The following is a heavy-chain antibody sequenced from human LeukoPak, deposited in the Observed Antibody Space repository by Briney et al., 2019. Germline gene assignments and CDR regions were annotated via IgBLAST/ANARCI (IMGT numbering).Heavy chain of an antibody. CDR2: IYTSGST. CDR1: GGPISSYY. V-gene: IGHV4-4*07. CDR3: ARVVSSSWYRTIDY. Sequence: SETLSLTCTVSGGPISSYYWSWIRQPAGKGLEWIGRIYTSGSTTYNPSLKSRATMSVDTSKNQFSLKLSSVTAADTAVYYCARVVSSSWYRTIDYWGQGTLVTVSS. D-gene: IGHD6-13*01. J-gene: IGHJ4*02.